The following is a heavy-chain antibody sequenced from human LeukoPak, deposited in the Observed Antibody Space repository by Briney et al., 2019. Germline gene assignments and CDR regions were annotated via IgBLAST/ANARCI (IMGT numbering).Heavy chain of an antibody. CDR1: GGSFSGYY. J-gene: IGHJ5*02. V-gene: IGHV4-34*01. Sequence: SETLSLTCAVYGGSFSGYYWSWIRQPPGKGLEWIGEINHSGSTNYNPSLKSRVTISVDTSKNQLSLKLSSVTAADTAVYYCARRRSIAARPSWFDPWGQGTLVTVSS. D-gene: IGHD6-6*01. CDR2: INHSGST. CDR3: ARRRSIAARPSWFDP.